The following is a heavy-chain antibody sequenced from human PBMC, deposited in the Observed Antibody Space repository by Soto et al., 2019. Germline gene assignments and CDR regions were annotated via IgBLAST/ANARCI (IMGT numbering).Heavy chain of an antibody. J-gene: IGHJ1*01. CDR1: GYTFSTND. D-gene: IGHD3-22*01. CDR2: MNPNSGDT. CDR3: VRGGDYLRYFQH. Sequence: QVQLVQSGAEVKKPGASVKVSCKASGYTFSTNDINWVRQATGQGLEWIGWMNPNSGDTGFAQKFQGRVTMTRNTAISTAYMELSSLRSEDTAVYYCVRGGDYLRYFQHWGQGTLVTVSS. V-gene: IGHV1-8*02.